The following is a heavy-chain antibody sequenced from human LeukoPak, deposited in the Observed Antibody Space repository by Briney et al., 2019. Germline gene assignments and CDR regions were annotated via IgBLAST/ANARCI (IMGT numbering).Heavy chain of an antibody. J-gene: IGHJ4*02. Sequence: SETLSLTCAVSGYSISSGYYWSWLRQPPGKGLEWISYIYDSGSANYNPSLKSRVTISVDMPKNHFSLKLTSVTAADTAIYYCARAPYYYDSGGYWSKPRYFDYWGQGIPVTVSS. CDR3: ARAPYYYDSGGYWSKPRYFDY. CDR2: IYDSGSA. CDR1: GYSISSGYY. V-gene: IGHV4-61*03. D-gene: IGHD3-22*01.